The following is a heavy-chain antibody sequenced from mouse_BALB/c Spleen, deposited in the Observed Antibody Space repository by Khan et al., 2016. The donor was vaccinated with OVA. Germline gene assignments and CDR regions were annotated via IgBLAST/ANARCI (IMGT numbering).Heavy chain of an antibody. Sequence: QIQLVQSGPELKKPGETVKISCKASGYTFTDYSLHWVKQAPGKGLKWMGWINTETGEPTYADDFKGRFAFSLETSASTAYLQINNLRNEDTAIDFCAREYWYFDVWGAGTTVTVSS. CDR1: GYTFTDYS. CDR2: INTETGEP. CDR3: AREYWYFDV. V-gene: IGHV9-2-1*01. J-gene: IGHJ1*01.